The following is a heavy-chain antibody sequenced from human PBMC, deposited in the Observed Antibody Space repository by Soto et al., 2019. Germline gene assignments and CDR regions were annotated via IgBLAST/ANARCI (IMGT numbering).Heavy chain of an antibody. CDR3: AKQDRRRWGIDAFDI. V-gene: IGHV3-23*01. CDR2: ISGSGGST. J-gene: IGHJ3*02. CDR1: GFTFSSYA. Sequence: GGSLRLSCAASGFTFSSYAMSWVRQAPGKGLEWVSAISGSGGSTYYADSVKGRFTISRDNSKNTLYLQMNSLRAEDTAVYYSAKQDRRRWGIDAFDIWGQGTMVTVSS. D-gene: IGHD3-16*01.